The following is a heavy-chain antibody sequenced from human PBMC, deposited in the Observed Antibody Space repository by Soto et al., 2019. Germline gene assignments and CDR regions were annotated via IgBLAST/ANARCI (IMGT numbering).Heavy chain of an antibody. CDR2: VYNSGST. Sequence: GTLSLTCTVSGGSISSNYWTWIRQPPGKGLEWIGYVYNSGSTNYNPSLKSRVTISEDTSKSQFSLKVNSMTAADTAVYYCARYRREAVAGYTLDNWGQGILVTVSS. CDR1: GGSISSNY. D-gene: IGHD6-13*01. J-gene: IGHJ4*02. CDR3: ARYRREAVAGYTLDN. V-gene: IGHV4-59*01.